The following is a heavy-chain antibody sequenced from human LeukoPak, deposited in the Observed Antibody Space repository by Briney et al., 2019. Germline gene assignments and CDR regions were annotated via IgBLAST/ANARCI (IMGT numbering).Heavy chain of an antibody. D-gene: IGHD3-16*01. CDR1: GFTFSNYE. V-gene: IGHV3-48*03. Sequence: HAGGSLRLSCAASGFTFSNYEMNWVRQAPGKGLEWVSYISSSGSTIYYADSVKGRFTISRDNSKNTLYLQMNSLRVEDTAVYYCAKDLGYDYVWGEGNLYDYWGQGILVTVSS. CDR2: ISSSGSTI. J-gene: IGHJ4*02. CDR3: AKDLGYDYVWGEGNLYDY.